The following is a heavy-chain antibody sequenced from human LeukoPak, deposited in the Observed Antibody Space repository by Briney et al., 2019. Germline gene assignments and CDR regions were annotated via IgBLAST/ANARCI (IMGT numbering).Heavy chain of an antibody. D-gene: IGHD3-22*01. CDR1: GGTFSSYA. J-gene: IGHJ4*02. CDR2: IIPIFGTA. Sequence: SVKVSCKASGGTFSSYAISWVRQAPGQGLEWMGGIIPIFGTANYAQKFQGRVTITADESTSTAYMELSSLRSEDTAVYYCARFDYDSSGYEPRDYWGQGTLVTVFS. V-gene: IGHV1-69*13. CDR3: ARFDYDSSGYEPRDY.